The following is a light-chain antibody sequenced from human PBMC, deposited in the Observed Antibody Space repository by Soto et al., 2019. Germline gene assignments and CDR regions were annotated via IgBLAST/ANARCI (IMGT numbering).Light chain of an antibody. CDR1: QSISSW. J-gene: IGKJ1*01. CDR2: KAS. V-gene: IGKV1-5*03. Sequence: IHMTQSPSTLSASVGDRVIIVCRASQSISSWLAWYQQKPGKAPKLLIYKASSLESGVPSRFSGSGSGTEFTLTIRSLQPDDFATYYCQQYNTYLWTFGQGTKVDIK. CDR3: QQYNTYLWT.